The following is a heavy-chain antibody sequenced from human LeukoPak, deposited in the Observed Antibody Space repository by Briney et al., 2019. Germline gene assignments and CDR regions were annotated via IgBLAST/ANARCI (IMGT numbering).Heavy chain of an antibody. CDR3: ARLNRYGDYFYFDY. J-gene: IGHJ4*02. CDR2: IYHSGST. V-gene: IGHV4-38-2*02. Sequence: SETLSLTCTVSGYSISSGYYWGWIRQPPGKGLEWIGSIYHSGSTYYNPPLKSRVTISVDTSKNQFSLKLSSVTAAGTAVYYCARLNRYGDYFYFDYWGQGTLVTVSS. D-gene: IGHD4-17*01. CDR1: GYSISSGYY.